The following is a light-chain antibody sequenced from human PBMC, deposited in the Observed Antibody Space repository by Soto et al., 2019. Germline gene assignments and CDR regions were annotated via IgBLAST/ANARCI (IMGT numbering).Light chain of an antibody. Sequence: EIVLTQSPATLSLSPGERATLSCRASQIVSNYLGGYQQKPGQAPGLLIYDASNRATGIPARFSGSGSGTDFTLTISSLEPEDFAVYYCQQRSNWPLYTFGQGTKLEIK. J-gene: IGKJ2*01. CDR1: QIVSNY. CDR3: QQRSNWPLYT. CDR2: DAS. V-gene: IGKV3-11*01.